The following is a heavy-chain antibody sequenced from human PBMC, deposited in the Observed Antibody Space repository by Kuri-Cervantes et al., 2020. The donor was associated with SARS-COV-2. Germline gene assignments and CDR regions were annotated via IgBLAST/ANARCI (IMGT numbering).Heavy chain of an antibody. CDR2: IMWSGGNI. CDR3: ARDEIAYDFWSGYYLGY. D-gene: IGHD3-3*01. Sequence: GGSLRLSCAASGFTFHDYGMSWVRQAPGKGLEWVSGIMWSGGNIDYADSVKGRLTVSRDNARKSLYLQMNSLRAEDTAVYYCARDEIAYDFWSGYYLGYWGQGTLVTVSS. J-gene: IGHJ4*02. CDR1: GFTFHDYG. V-gene: IGHV3-20*04.